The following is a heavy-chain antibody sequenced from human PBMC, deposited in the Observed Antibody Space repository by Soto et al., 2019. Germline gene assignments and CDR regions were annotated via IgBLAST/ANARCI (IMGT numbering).Heavy chain of an antibody. Sequence: ETLSLTCTVSGGSISSSSYYWGWIRQPPGKGLEWIGSIYYSGSTYYNPSLKSRVTISVDTSKNQFSLKLSSVTAADTAVYYCARLAAPELWSGFEYYFDYWGQGTLVTVSS. CDR2: IYYSGST. CDR1: GGSISSSSYY. J-gene: IGHJ4*02. D-gene: IGHD3-3*01. CDR3: ARLAAPELWSGFEYYFDY. V-gene: IGHV4-39*01.